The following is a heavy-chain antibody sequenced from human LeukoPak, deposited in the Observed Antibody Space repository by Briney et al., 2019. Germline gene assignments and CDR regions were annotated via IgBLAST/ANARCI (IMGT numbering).Heavy chain of an antibody. CDR1: GDSVSSNSAA. CDR2: TYYRSKWYN. J-gene: IGHJ1*01. D-gene: IGHD1-26*01. Sequence: SQTLSLTCAISGDSVSSNSAAWNWIRQSPSRGLEWLGRTYYRSKWYNDYAVSVKSRITINPDTSKNQFSLQLNSVTPEDTAVYYCARESGSYFRRTKLNHEIHRTQTEYFQHWGQGTLVTVSS. CDR3: ARESGSYFRRTKLNHEIHRTQTEYFQH. V-gene: IGHV6-1*01.